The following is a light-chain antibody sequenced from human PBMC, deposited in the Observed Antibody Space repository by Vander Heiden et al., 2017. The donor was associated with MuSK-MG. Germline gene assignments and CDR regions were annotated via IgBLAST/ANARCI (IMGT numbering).Light chain of an antibody. V-gene: IGKV3-20*01. CDR2: GTS. Sequence: EIVLTQSPGTLSLSPGERASLSCRASQSVSSSYIAWYQQKPGQAPRLLIHGTSNRATGIQDRFSGSGYGTDFTLTITRLEPEDFAVYFCQQYGREHLVFTFGHGTKVDIK. J-gene: IGKJ3*01. CDR3: QQYGREHLVFT. CDR1: QSVSSSY.